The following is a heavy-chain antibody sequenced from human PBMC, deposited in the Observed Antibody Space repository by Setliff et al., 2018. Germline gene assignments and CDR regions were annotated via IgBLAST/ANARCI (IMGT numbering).Heavy chain of an antibody. J-gene: IGHJ4*02. CDR2: ITSSGTTT. CDR3: AKGGHVDY. CDR1: GFTFSDYY. V-gene: IGHV3-11*01. Sequence: LSLSCAASGFTFSDYYMSWIRQAPGKGLEWVSYITSSGTTTFYVDSVKGRFTISRDNAKNSLYLQMNSLRTEDTAVYYCAKGGHVDYCGQGTLVTVSS.